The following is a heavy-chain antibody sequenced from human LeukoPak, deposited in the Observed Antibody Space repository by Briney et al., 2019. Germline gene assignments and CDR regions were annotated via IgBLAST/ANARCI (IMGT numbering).Heavy chain of an antibody. CDR1: GLTFSNYA. CDR2: VSGGGGNT. V-gene: IGHV3-23*01. D-gene: IGHD6-19*01. J-gene: IGHJ4*02. CDR3: AKAYSDGWYYFVN. Sequence: GGSLRLSCAASGLTFSNYAMSWVRQAPGKGLEGVSAVSGGGGNTNYADSVKGRFTISRDNSKNTLYLQMNSLRAEDTAVYYCAKAYSDGWYYFVNWGQGTLVTVSS.